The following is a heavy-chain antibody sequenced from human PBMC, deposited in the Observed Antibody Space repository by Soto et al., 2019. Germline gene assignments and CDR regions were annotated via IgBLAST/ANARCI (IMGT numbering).Heavy chain of an antibody. CDR1: GFTFSSYG. CDR2: ISYDGSNK. J-gene: IGHJ6*02. Sequence: PGGSLRLSCAASGFTFSSYGMHWVRQAPGKGLEWVAVISYDGSNKYYADSVKGRFTISRDNSKNTLYLQMNSLRAEDTAVYYCAKELGTTSGDYFDYYYGMAVWGQGTTVTVSS. V-gene: IGHV3-30*18. D-gene: IGHD4-17*01. CDR3: AKELGTTSGDYFDYYYGMAV.